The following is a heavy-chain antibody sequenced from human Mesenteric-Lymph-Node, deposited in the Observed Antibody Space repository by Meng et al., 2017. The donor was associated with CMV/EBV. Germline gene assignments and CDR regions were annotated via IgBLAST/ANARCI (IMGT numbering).Heavy chain of an antibody. J-gene: IGHJ4*02. Sequence: GGSLRPSCAASGFTVSSNYMSWVRQAPGKGLEWVSVIYSGGSTYYADSVKGRFTISRDNSKNTLYFQLNSLRAEDTAVYYCARGRKESGWYYFDSWGQGILVTVSS. CDR1: GFTVSSNY. CDR3: ARGRKESGWYYFDS. CDR2: IYSGGST. D-gene: IGHD6-19*01. V-gene: IGHV3-53*01.